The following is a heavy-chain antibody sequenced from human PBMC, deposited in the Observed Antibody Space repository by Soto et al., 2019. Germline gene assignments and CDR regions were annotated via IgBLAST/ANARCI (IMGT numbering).Heavy chain of an antibody. CDR2: IYYSGST. J-gene: IGHJ4*02. Sequence: SETLSLTCTVSGGSISSGDYYWSWIRQPPGKGLEWIGYIYYSGSTYYNPSLKSRVTISVDTSKNQFSLKLSSVTAADTAVYYCARVYYDSSGYFLDYWGQGXLVTVSS. D-gene: IGHD3-22*01. CDR3: ARVYYDSSGYFLDY. V-gene: IGHV4-30-4*01. CDR1: GGSISSGDYY.